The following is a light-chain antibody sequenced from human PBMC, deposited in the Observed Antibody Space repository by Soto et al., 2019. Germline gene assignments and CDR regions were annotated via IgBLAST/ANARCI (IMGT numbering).Light chain of an antibody. Sequence: QSALTQPASVSGSPGQSITISCTGTSSDVGGYNYVSWYQQHPGKAPKLLIYNVSNRPSGVSNRFSGSKSGNTASLTLSGLQADDEADYYCTSYTSSNTLLFGGGTKVTVL. CDR1: SSDVGGYNY. CDR3: TSYTSSNTLL. J-gene: IGLJ2*01. V-gene: IGLV2-14*03. CDR2: NVS.